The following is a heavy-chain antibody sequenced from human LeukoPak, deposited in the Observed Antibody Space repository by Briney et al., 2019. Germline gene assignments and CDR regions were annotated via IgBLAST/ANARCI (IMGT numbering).Heavy chain of an antibody. CDR1: RFTFSSYE. CDR2: ISSSGSTI. Sequence: PGGSLRLSCAASRFTFSSYEMNWVRQAPGKGLERVSYISSSGSTIYYADSVKGRFTISRDNAKNSLYLQMNSLRAEDTAVYYCAREYYDSSGYYENYFDYWGQGTLVTVSS. D-gene: IGHD3-22*01. J-gene: IGHJ4*02. CDR3: AREYYDSSGYYENYFDY. V-gene: IGHV3-48*03.